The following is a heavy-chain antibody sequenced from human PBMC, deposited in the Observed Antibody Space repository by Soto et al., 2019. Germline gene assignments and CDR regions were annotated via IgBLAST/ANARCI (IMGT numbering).Heavy chain of an antibody. CDR3: VKEDCGAGCALDF. CDR2: ISDGGGAT. V-gene: IGHV3-23*01. J-gene: IGHJ4*02. D-gene: IGHD2-21*02. Sequence: GGSLRLSCAASAFDFSSYAMNWVRQAPGKGLEWVSSISDGGGATNYANSVRGRFTISRDRFKNTLDLHMNSLRAEDTAVYYCVKEDCGAGCALDFWGQGTLVTVSS. CDR1: AFDFSSYA.